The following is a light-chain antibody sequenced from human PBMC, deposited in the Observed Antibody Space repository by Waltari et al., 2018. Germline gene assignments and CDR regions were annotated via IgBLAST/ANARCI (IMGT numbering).Light chain of an antibody. Sequence: EIVLTQSPGTLSLSPGERATLSCRASQSVSSNYLAWYQHNPGQAPRLLIYGASSRATGIPDRFSGSGSGTDFTLTISRLGPEDFAVYYCQQYGSSPPYTFGQGTKLEIK. J-gene: IGKJ2*01. CDR1: QSVSSNY. CDR3: QQYGSSPPYT. CDR2: GAS. V-gene: IGKV3-20*01.